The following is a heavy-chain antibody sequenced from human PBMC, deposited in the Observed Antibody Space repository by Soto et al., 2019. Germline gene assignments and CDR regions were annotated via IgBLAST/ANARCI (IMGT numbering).Heavy chain of an antibody. CDR1: GYTSTSYG. V-gene: IGHV1-3*01. CDR2: INPGNGNT. J-gene: IGHJ1*01. Sequence: GSSVQVSCKASGYTSTSYGINWVRQAPGRGLEWMGWINPGNGNTKYSQQFQGRVIIDRDTSASTAYMELSSLRSEDTAVYYCARGGYFDSSNYLAYWGTGTRVTVSS. D-gene: IGHD3-22*01. CDR3: ARGGYFDSSNYLAY.